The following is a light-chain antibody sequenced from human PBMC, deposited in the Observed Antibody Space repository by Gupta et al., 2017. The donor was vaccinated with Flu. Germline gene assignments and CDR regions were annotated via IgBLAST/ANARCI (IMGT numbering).Light chain of an antibody. Sequence: QSVLTQPPSASGNPGQRVTISCSGASSNIGGHFVSWYQHLPGTALKLLIFADTQRPAGVPDRFSGSKSGTSASLAISGLRSEDEADYYCAAWDDSLSVVFGGGTKLTVL. V-gene: IGLV1-47*01. CDR1: SSNIGGHF. J-gene: IGLJ3*02. CDR3: AAWDDSLSVV. CDR2: ADT.